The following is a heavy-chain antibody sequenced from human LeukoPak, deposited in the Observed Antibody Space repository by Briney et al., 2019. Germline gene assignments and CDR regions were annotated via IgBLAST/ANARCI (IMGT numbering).Heavy chain of an antibody. CDR2: FDPEDGET. Sequence: ASVKVSCKVSGYTLTELSMRWVRQAPGKGLEWMGRFDPEDGETIYAQKFQGRVTMTADTSTDTAYMELSSLRSEDTAVYYCATEGKMVRGVYTDYWGQGTLVTVSS. J-gene: IGHJ4*02. D-gene: IGHD3-10*01. CDR1: GYTLTELS. V-gene: IGHV1-24*01. CDR3: ATEGKMVRGVYTDY.